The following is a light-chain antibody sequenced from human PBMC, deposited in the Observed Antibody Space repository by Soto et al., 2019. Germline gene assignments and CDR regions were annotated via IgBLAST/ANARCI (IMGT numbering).Light chain of an antibody. Sequence: EIVLTQTPATMSLSPGERATLSCRTSQSVSRNLAWYQQKPGQAPRLLIYDASQRATGIAARFSGSGSGTDFTLTISSLKPEDFALYYCQPRSNWPAFGGGTKVEIK. CDR1: QSVSRN. CDR2: DAS. CDR3: QPRSNWPA. V-gene: IGKV3-11*01. J-gene: IGKJ4*01.